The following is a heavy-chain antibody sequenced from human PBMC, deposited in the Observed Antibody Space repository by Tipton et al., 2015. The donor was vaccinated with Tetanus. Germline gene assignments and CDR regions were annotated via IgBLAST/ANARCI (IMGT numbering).Heavy chain of an antibody. V-gene: IGHV5-51*01. Sequence: MQLVQSGADVKKPGESLKISCKASGYSFTSHWIGWVRQMPGKGLEWMGMIFPDDSDTRYSPSFQGQVTISVDKSVNTAYLQWGSLKASDTAMYYCARHSPSLVPDNNWGQGTLVTVAS. CDR2: IFPDDSDT. CDR3: ARHSPSLVPDNN. CDR1: GYSFTSHW. J-gene: IGHJ4*02. D-gene: IGHD1-14*01.